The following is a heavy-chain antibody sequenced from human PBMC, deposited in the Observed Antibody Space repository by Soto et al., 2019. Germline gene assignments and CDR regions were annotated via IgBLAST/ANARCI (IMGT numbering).Heavy chain of an antibody. J-gene: IGHJ6*02. V-gene: IGHV1-58*01. D-gene: IGHD2-8*01. Sequence: SVKVSCKASGFTFTSSAVQWVRQARGQRLEWIGWIVVGSGNTNYAQKFQERVTITRDMSTSTAYMELSSLRSEDTAVYYCAAGMLPPVSYYYGMDVWGQGTTVTVSS. CDR1: GFTFTSSA. CDR2: IVVGSGNT. CDR3: AAGMLPPVSYYYGMDV.